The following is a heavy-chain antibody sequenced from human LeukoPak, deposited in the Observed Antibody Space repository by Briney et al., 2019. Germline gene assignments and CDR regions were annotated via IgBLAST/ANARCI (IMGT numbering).Heavy chain of an antibody. Sequence: GGSLRLSCAASGFTFSSYGMHWVRQAPGKGLEWVVFIRYDGSNKYYADSVKGRFTISRDNSKNTLYLQMNSLRAEDTAVYYCAKGVACSSTSCSAFDYWGQGTLVTVSS. V-gene: IGHV3-30*02. CDR1: GFTFSSYG. J-gene: IGHJ4*02. CDR3: AKGVACSSTSCSAFDY. D-gene: IGHD2-2*01. CDR2: IRYDGSNK.